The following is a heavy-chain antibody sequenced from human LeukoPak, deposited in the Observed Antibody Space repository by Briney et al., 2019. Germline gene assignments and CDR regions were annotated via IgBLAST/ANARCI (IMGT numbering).Heavy chain of an antibody. J-gene: IGHJ4*02. Sequence: GASVKVSXKASGYTFTSYGISWVRQAPGQGLEWMGWISAYNGNTNYAQKLQGRVTMITDTSTSTAYMELRSLRSDDTAVYYCAREAPYMITFGGVIGPYFDYWGQGTLVTVSS. CDR3: AREAPYMITFGGVIGPYFDY. V-gene: IGHV1-18*01. D-gene: IGHD3-16*02. CDR2: ISAYNGNT. CDR1: GYTFTSYG.